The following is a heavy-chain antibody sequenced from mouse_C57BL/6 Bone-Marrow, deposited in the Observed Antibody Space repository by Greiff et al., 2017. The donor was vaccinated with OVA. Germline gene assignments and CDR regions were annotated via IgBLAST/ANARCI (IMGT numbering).Heavy chain of an antibody. J-gene: IGHJ3*01. CDR1: GYSITSGYY. D-gene: IGHD1-1*01. CDR3: AREPIDYGSSYGFAY. Sequence: EVHLVESGPGLVKPSQSLSLTCSVTGYSITSGYYWNWIRQFPGNKLEWMGYISYDGSNNYNPSLKNRISITRDTSKNQFFLKLNSVTTEDTATYHCAREPIDYGSSYGFAYWGQGTLVTVSA. V-gene: IGHV3-6*01. CDR2: ISYDGSN.